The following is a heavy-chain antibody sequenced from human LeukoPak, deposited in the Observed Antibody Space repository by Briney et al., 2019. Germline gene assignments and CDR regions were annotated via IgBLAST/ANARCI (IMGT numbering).Heavy chain of an antibody. CDR2: INGSGSFT. Sequence: GGSLRLSCAASGFTFSNYVMGWVRQDPGKGLQWVSIINGSGSFTSYADSVKGRLTISRDNSKNTLYLQMNSLRAEDTAVYYCAKEGRSLQTYWGQGTLVTVSS. D-gene: IGHD5-24*01. CDR3: AKEGRSLQTY. V-gene: IGHV3-23*01. CDR1: GFTFSNYV. J-gene: IGHJ4*02.